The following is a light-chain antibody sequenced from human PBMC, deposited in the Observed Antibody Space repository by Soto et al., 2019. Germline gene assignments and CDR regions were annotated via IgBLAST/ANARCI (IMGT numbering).Light chain of an antibody. CDR1: QSLRSSY. V-gene: IGKV3-11*01. J-gene: IGKJ4*01. Sequence: PGERATLSCWASQSLRSSYLACYQRKPGQAPRLLIYDASNRATGIPARFSGSGSGTDFTLTISSLEPEDFAVYYCQQRSNWPPRINFGGGTKVDIK. CDR2: DAS. CDR3: QQRSNWPPRIN.